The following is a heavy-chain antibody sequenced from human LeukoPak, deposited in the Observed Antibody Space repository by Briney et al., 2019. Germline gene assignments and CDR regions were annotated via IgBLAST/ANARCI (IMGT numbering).Heavy chain of an antibody. CDR1: GFTFSASA. D-gene: IGHD3-9*01. J-gene: IGHJ4*02. Sequence: GRSLRLSCAASGFTFSASAMHWVRQASGKGLEWVGRIKSKANNYATAYAASVKGRFTISRDDSKSTAYLQMNSLKTDDTAVYYCTPLDLDRLLFSSWGQGTLVTVSS. CDR3: TPLDLDRLLFSS. V-gene: IGHV3-73*01. CDR2: IKSKANNYAT.